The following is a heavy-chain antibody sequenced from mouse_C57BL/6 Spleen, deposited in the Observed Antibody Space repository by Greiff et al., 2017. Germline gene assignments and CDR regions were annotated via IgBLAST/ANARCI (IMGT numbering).Heavy chain of an antibody. CDR1: GYTFTSYW. CDR2: IDPNSGGT. CDR3: ARPVTTVVEGEYFDV. Sequence: QVQLQQPGAELVKPGASVKLSCKASGYTFTSYWMHWVKQRPGRGLEWIGRIDPNSGGTKYNEKFKSKATLTVDKPSSTAYMQLSSLTSEDSAVYYCARPVTTVVEGEYFDVWGTGTTVTVSS. J-gene: IGHJ1*03. V-gene: IGHV1-72*01. D-gene: IGHD1-1*01.